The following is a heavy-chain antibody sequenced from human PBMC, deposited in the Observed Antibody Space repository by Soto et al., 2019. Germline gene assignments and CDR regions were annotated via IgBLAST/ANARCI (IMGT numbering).Heavy chain of an antibody. V-gene: IGHV3-23*01. J-gene: IGHJ5*02. Sequence: GGSLRLSCVASGITFSSYAMSWVRQAPGKGLEWVSAISGSGGSTYYADSVKGRFTISRDNSKNTLYLQMNSLRAEDTAVYYCAKDSVVVPAATFRNWFDPWGQGTLVTVSS. D-gene: IGHD2-2*01. CDR3: AKDSVVVPAATFRNWFDP. CDR1: GITFSSYA. CDR2: ISGSGGST.